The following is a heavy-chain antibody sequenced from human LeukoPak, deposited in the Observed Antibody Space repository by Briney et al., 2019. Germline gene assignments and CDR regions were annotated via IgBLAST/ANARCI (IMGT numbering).Heavy chain of an antibody. Sequence: AASVKVSCKASGGTFSSYAISWVRQAPGPGLEWMGGIIPIFGTANYAQQFQGRVTTTADESTSTAYMELSSLRSEDTAVYYCAIDYYDSSGYSPGRYFKLWGRGTLVTVSS. V-gene: IGHV1-69*01. CDR3: AIDYYDSSGYSPGRYFKL. CDR2: IIPIFGTA. J-gene: IGHJ2*01. CDR1: GGTFSSYA. D-gene: IGHD3-22*01.